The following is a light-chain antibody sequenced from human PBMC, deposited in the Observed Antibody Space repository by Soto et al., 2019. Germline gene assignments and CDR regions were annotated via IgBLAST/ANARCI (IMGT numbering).Light chain of an antibody. CDR3: QKFNTAPLT. CDR1: QDISVY. CDR2: SAS. V-gene: IGKV1-27*01. J-gene: IGKJ5*01. Sequence: DIQMTQSPSSLSASVGDRVTITCRASQDISVYVAWYQQKPGKVPKLLIYSASTLQSGVPSRFSGSGSGTDFTLTIRSLQPEDVATYYCQKFNTAPLTFGQGTRLEIK.